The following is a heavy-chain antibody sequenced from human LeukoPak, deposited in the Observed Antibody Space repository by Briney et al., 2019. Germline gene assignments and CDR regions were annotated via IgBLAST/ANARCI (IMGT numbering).Heavy chain of an antibody. V-gene: IGHV4-39*07. CDR3: ARQFLVGSTFHAFDL. CDR1: GGSISSSSYY. J-gene: IGHJ3*01. CDR2: IYHSGST. Sequence: SETLSLTCTVSGGSISSSSYYWGWIRQPPGKGLEWIGSIYHSGSTYYNPSLKSRVTISVDTSKNQFSLKLTSVTAADMAVYFCARQFLVGSTFHAFDLWGQGTRVTVSS. D-gene: IGHD1-26*01.